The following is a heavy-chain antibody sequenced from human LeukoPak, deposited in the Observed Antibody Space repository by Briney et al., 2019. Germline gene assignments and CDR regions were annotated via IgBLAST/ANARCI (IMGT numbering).Heavy chain of an antibody. CDR2: ISSSGSTI. Sequence: GGSLRLSCAASGFTFSDYYMSWIRQAPGKGLEWVPYISSSGSTIYYADSVKGRFTISRDNAKNSLYLQMNSLRAEDTAVYYCARDRYDFWSGYYDYWGQGTLVTVSS. CDR1: GFTFSDYY. V-gene: IGHV3-11*04. CDR3: ARDRYDFWSGYYDY. J-gene: IGHJ4*02. D-gene: IGHD3-3*01.